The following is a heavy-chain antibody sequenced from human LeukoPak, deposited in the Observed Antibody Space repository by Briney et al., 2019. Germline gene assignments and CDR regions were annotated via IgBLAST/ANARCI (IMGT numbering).Heavy chain of an antibody. V-gene: IGHV1-69*05. CDR3: ARDQVTIFGVSYYMDV. Sequence: SVKVSCKASGGTFSSYAISWVRQAPGQGLEWMGGIIPIFGTANYAQKFQGRVTITTDESTSTAYMELSSLRSEDTAVYYCARDQVTIFGVSYYMDVWGKGTTVTVSS. D-gene: IGHD3-3*01. CDR2: IIPIFGTA. J-gene: IGHJ6*03. CDR1: GGTFSSYA.